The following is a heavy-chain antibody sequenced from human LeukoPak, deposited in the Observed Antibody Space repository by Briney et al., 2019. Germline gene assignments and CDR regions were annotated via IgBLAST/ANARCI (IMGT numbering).Heavy chain of an antibody. CDR3: ARASVDDYSNSYYYYYYGMGV. CDR1: GFTVSSNY. CDR2: IYSGGST. V-gene: IGHV3-53*04. J-gene: IGHJ6*02. Sequence: PGGSLRLSCAASGFTVSSNYMSWVRQAPGKGLEWVSVIYSGGSTYYADSVKGRFTISRHNSKNTLYLQMNSLRAEDTAVYYCARASVDDYSNSYYYYYYGMGVWGQGTTVTVSS. D-gene: IGHD4-11*01.